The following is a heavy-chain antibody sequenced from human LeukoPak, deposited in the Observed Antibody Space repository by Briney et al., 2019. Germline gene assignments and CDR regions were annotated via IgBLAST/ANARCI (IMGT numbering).Heavy chain of an antibody. J-gene: IGHJ4*02. V-gene: IGHV4-34*01. Sequence: SETLSLTCAVSGVSLNNYYWSWIRQPPGKGLEWIGEIQQSTRSNYNPSLKSRVTISADTSKNHLFLKLTSVTAADTAVYYCARGYSRVLIDYWGQETLVTVSS. CDR1: GVSLNNYY. CDR3: ARGYSRVLIDY. CDR2: IQQSTRS. D-gene: IGHD4-11*01.